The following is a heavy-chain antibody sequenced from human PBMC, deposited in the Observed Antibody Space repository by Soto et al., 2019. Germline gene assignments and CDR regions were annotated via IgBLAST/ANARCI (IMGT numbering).Heavy chain of an antibody. CDR3: ARVSGGFSRSNDY. CDR1: GGSFSGYY. D-gene: IGHD2-15*01. Sequence: SETLSLTCAVYGGSFSGYYWSWIRQPPGKGLEWIGEINHSGSTNYNPSLKSRVTISVDTSKNQFSLKLSSVTAADTAVYYCARVSGGFSRSNDYWGQGTLVTVSS. J-gene: IGHJ4*02. CDR2: INHSGST. V-gene: IGHV4-34*01.